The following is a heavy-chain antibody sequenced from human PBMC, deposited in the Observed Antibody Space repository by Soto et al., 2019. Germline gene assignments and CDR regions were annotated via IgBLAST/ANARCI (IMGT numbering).Heavy chain of an antibody. CDR1: GLNFNTQG. CDR2: ISGSGNTR. CDR3: AKDPPISGTYELYHYHGMDV. Sequence: XGSLRLSFEASGLNFNTQGMSWVRQAPGKGLEWVSAISGSGNTRHYTDSVKGRFTVSRDNSKNTLYLQMDSLRVEDTAVYYCAKDPPISGTYELYHYHGMDVWGQGTTVTV. J-gene: IGHJ6*02. V-gene: IGHV3-23*01. D-gene: IGHD3-10*01.